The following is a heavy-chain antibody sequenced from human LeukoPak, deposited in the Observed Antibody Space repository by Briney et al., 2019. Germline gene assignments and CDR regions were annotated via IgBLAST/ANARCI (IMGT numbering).Heavy chain of an antibody. CDR2: VSGSGGST. CDR3: AKDGIYSSFDY. Sequence: GGSLRLSCAASGFTFSSYEMNWVRQAPGKGLEWVSGVSGSGGSTFYADSVKGRFTISRDNSKNTLYLQMNSLRAEDTAVYYCAKDGIYSSFDYWGQGTLVTVSS. D-gene: IGHD1-26*01. CDR1: GFTFSSYE. V-gene: IGHV3-23*01. J-gene: IGHJ4*02.